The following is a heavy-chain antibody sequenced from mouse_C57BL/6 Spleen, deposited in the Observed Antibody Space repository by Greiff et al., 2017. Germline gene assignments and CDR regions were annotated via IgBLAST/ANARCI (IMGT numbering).Heavy chain of an antibody. V-gene: IGHV1-84*01. CDR3: ARDSDYYDY. Sequence: VQLQQSGPELVKPGASVKISCKASGYTFTDYYINWVKQRPGQGLECIGWIYPGSGNTKYNEKFKGKATLTVDTSSSTAYMQRSSLTSEDSAVYFCARDSDYYDYWGQGTTLTVSS. CDR2: IYPGSGNT. CDR1: GYTFTDYY. D-gene: IGHD1-1*01. J-gene: IGHJ2*01.